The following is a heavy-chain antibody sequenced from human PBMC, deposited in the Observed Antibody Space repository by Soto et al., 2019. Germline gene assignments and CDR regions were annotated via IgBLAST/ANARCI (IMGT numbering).Heavy chain of an antibody. CDR3: ARAMESTHDAFDI. CDR1: GGSISSSSYY. CDR2: IYHSGST. Sequence: PSETLSLTCTVSGGSISSSSYYWGWIRQPPGKGMEWIGGIYHSGSTNYTPSLKSRVTISVDSSKNQFSLKVSSVTAADTAVYYCARAMESTHDAFDIWGQGTMVTVSS. J-gene: IGHJ3*02. D-gene: IGHD3-3*01. V-gene: IGHV4-39*07.